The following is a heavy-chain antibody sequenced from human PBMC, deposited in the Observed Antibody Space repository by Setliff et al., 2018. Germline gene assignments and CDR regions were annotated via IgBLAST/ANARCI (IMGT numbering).Heavy chain of an antibody. CDR2: IYYRGST. Sequence: PSETLSLTCAVYGGSFSGYYWSWIRQPPGKGLEWIGSIYYRGSTYYNPSLRSRVTTLVDTSKNHFSLKLSSVTAADTAVYYCARQTGEQLVDYWGQGTLVTVSS. CDR3: ARQTGEQLVDY. CDR1: GGSFSGYY. J-gene: IGHJ4*02. D-gene: IGHD6-6*01. V-gene: IGHV4-34*01.